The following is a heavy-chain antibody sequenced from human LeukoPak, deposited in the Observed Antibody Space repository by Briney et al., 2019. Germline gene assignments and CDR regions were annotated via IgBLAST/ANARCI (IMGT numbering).Heavy chain of an antibody. CDR2: ISSSSSYI. CDR1: GFTFSRYS. J-gene: IGHJ4*02. CDR3: ARSGGGGVITPFDY. V-gene: IGHV3-21*01. D-gene: IGHD3-10*01. Sequence: PGGSLRLSCAASGFTFSRYSMNWVRQAPGKGLEWVSSISSSSSYIYYADSVKGRFTISRDNAKNPLYLQMNSLRAEDTAVYYCARSGGGGVITPFDYWGQGTLVTVSS.